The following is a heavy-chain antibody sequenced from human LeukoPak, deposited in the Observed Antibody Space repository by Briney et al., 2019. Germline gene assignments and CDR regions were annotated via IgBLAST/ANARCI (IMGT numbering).Heavy chain of an antibody. J-gene: IGHJ5*02. Sequence: PGRSLRLSCTASGFTFSTYAMYWVRQAPGEGLEWVSAISDSGGTTYYADSVKGRFTISRDNSKNTLYLQMNSLRGEDTAVYYCAKLTRGYCSSTACPNWFDPWGQGTLVTVSS. CDR2: ISDSGGTT. CDR1: GFTFSTYA. CDR3: AKLTRGYCSSTACPNWFDP. V-gene: IGHV3-23*01. D-gene: IGHD2-2*01.